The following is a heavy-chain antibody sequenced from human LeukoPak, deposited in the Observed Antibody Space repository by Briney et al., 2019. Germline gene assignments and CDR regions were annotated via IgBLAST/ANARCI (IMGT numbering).Heavy chain of an antibody. Sequence: GGSLRLSCAASGFTFSSYSMNWVRQAPGKGLEWVSSISSSSYIYYADSVKGRFTISRDNAKNSLYLQMNSLRAEDTAVYYCARASFQWLDHYYYYYMDVWGKGTTVTVSS. CDR2: ISSSSYI. V-gene: IGHV3-21*01. D-gene: IGHD6-19*01. J-gene: IGHJ6*03. CDR3: ARASFQWLDHYYYYYMDV. CDR1: GFTFSSYS.